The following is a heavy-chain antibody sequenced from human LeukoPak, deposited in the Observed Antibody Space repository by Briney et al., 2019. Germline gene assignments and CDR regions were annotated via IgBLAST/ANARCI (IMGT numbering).Heavy chain of an antibody. CDR2: ISAYNGNT. V-gene: IGHV1-18*01. Sequence: ASVKVSCTASGYTFTSYGISWVRQAPGQGLEWMGRISAYNGNTNYAQKLQGRITMTTDTSTSTAYMELRSLRSDDTAVYYCARELKEDCSGGSCYFDYWGQGTLVTVSS. CDR1: GYTFTSYG. CDR3: ARELKEDCSGGSCYFDY. J-gene: IGHJ4*02. D-gene: IGHD2-15*01.